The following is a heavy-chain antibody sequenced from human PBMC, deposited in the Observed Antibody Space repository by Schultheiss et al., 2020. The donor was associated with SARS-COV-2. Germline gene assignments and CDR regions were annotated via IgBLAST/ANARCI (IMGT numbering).Heavy chain of an antibody. D-gene: IGHD2-2*01. CDR3: ARDLCSSTSCYAADMPGFDP. CDR2: INPNSGGT. Sequence: ASVKVSCKASGYTFTGYYMHWVRQAPGQGLEWMGRINPNSGGTNYAQKFQGRVTMTRDTSISTAYMELSSLRSEDTAVYYCARDLCSSTSCYAADMPGFDPWGQGTLVTVSS. V-gene: IGHV1-2*06. J-gene: IGHJ5*02. CDR1: GYTFTGYY.